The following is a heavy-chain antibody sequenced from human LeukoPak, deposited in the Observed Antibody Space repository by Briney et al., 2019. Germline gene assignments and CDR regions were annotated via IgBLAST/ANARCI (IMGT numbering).Heavy chain of an antibody. CDR1: GGSFSGYY. V-gene: IGHV4-34*01. Sequence: PSETLSLTCAVYGGSFSGYYWSWIRQPPGKGLEWIGEINHSGSTNYNPSLKSRVTISVDTSKNQFSLKLSSVTAADTAVYYCARYFDWLAADRFDPWGQGTLVTVSS. D-gene: IGHD3-9*01. CDR2: INHSGST. J-gene: IGHJ5*02. CDR3: ARYFDWLAADRFDP.